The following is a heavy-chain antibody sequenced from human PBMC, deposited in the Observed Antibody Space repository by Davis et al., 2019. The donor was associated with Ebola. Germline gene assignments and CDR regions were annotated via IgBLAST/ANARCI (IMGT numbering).Heavy chain of an antibody. CDR2: ISYDGSHR. J-gene: IGHJ6*04. Sequence: GGSLRLSCAASGFTFNNFGMHWVRQAPGKGLEWVAVISYDGSHRSYAESVKGRFIISRDNSKNTLYLQMNSLRAEDTAVYYCANLAITGTTSGMDVWGKGTTVTVSS. D-gene: IGHD1-7*01. V-gene: IGHV3-30*18. CDR1: GFTFNNFG. CDR3: ANLAITGTTSGMDV.